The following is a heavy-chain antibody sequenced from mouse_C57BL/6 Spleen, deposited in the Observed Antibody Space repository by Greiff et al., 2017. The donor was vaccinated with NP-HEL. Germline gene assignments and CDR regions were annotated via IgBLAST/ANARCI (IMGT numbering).Heavy chain of an antibody. J-gene: IGHJ2*01. D-gene: IGHD1-1*01. V-gene: IGHV1-52*01. CDR1: GYTFTSYW. Sequence: QVQLQQPGAELVRPGSSVKLSCKASGYTFTSYWMHWVKQRPIQGLEWIGNIDPSDSETHYNQKFKDKATLTVDKSSSTAYMQLSSLTSEDSAVYYCARSGTTVVAKNYWGQGTTLTVSS. CDR3: ARSGTTVVAKNY. CDR2: IDPSDSET.